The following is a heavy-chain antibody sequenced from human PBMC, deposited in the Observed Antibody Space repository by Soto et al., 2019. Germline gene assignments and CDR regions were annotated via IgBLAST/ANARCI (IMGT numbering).Heavy chain of an antibody. CDR2: INPSGGGT. J-gene: IGHJ4*02. CDR3: ARYDYNGYYFDY. D-gene: IGHD4-4*01. CDR1: GDTFSIYY. Sequence: ASVEVCCDSSGDTFSIYYIHCVRQAPGQGYEWMGIINPSGGGTTYAQKFQGRVTMTRDTSTSTVYMELSSLRSEDTAVYYCARYDYNGYYFDYWGQGTLVTVSS. V-gene: IGHV1-46*01.